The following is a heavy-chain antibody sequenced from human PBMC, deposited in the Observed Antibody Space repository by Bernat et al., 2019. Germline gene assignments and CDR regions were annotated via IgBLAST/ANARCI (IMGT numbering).Heavy chain of an antibody. J-gene: IGHJ6*02. CDR2: ISAYNGNT. CDR3: ARMTTVTPNYYYYGMDV. V-gene: IGHV1-18*01. D-gene: IGHD4-17*01. Sequence: QVQLVQSGAEVKKPGASVKVSCKASGYTFTSYGISWVRQAPGQGLEWMGWISAYNGNTNYAQKLQGRVTMTTDTSTSTAYMELRSLRSDDTAVYYCARMTTVTPNYYYYGMDVWGQGTTVTVSS. CDR1: GYTFTSYG.